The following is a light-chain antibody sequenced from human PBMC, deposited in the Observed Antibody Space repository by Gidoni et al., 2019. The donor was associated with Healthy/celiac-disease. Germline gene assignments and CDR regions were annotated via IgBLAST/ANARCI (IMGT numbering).Light chain of an antibody. J-gene: IGKJ2*01. V-gene: IGKV3-20*01. CDR1: QSVRSSY. CDR3: QQYGSSPRYT. CDR2: GAS. Sequence: SQSVRSSYLAWYPQKPGQARRLLIYGASSRATGIPDRCSGRGSVTDFTLTIRRLEPEDFAVYYCQQYGSSPRYTFGQXTKLEIK.